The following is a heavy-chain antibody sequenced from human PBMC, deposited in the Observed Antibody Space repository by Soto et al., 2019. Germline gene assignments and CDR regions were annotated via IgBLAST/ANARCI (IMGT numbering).Heavy chain of an antibody. V-gene: IGHV3-48*02. CDR3: AREITMIVVDYYYYGMDV. D-gene: IGHD3-22*01. J-gene: IGHJ6*02. Sequence: PGGSLRLSCAASGFTFSSYSMNWVRQAPGKGLEWVSYISSSSSTIYYADSVKGRFTISRDNAKNSLYLQMNSLRDEDTAVYYCAREITMIVVDYYYYGMDVWGQGTTVTVSS. CDR1: GFTFSSYS. CDR2: ISSSSSTI.